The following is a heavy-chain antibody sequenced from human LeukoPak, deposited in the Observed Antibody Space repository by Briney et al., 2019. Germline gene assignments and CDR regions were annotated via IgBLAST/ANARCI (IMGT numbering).Heavy chain of an antibody. Sequence: GGSLRLSCAASGFTVSSNYMSWDRQAPGKGLEWVANIKQDGSEKYYVDSVKGRFTISRDNAKNSLYLQMNSLRAEDTAVYYCARESIAAAGRDYWGQGTLVTVSS. J-gene: IGHJ4*02. CDR3: ARESIAAAGRDY. CDR2: IKQDGSEK. V-gene: IGHV3-7*01. D-gene: IGHD6-13*01. CDR1: GFTVSSNY.